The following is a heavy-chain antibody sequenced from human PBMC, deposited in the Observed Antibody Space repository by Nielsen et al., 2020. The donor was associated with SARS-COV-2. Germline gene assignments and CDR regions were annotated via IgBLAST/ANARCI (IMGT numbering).Heavy chain of an antibody. V-gene: IGHV3-30*12. J-gene: IGHJ6*03. CDR2: ISYDGSNK. CDR3: AKDLAYSSSSYYMDV. D-gene: IGHD6-6*01. CDR1: GFTFSSYG. Sequence: GESLKISCAASGFTFSSYGMHWVRQAPGKGLEWVAVISYDGSNKYYADSVKGRFTISRDNSKNTLYLQMNSLRAEDTAVYYCAKDLAYSSSSYYMDVWGKGTTVTVSS.